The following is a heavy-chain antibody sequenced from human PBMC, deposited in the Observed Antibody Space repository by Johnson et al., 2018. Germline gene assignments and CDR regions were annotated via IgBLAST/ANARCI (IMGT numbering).Heavy chain of an antibody. CDR1: GFTFDDYA. V-gene: IGHV3-9*01. J-gene: IGHJ6*03. CDR3: VKDTSGYYYYMDV. Sequence: VQLVQSGGGLVQPGRALRLSCAASGFTFDDYAMHWVRQAPGKGLEWVSGISWNSGHIGYADSVKGRFTISRDNAKNSLYLQMNRLRAEDTALYYCVKDTSGYYYYMDVWGKGTTVTVSS. CDR2: ISWNSGHI.